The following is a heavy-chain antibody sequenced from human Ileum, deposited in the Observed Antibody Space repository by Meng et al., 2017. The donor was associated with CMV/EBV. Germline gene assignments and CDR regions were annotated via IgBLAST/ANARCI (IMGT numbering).Heavy chain of an antibody. CDR3: AREPPFVPADS. V-gene: IGHV4-34*02. D-gene: IGHD2-21*01. J-gene: IGHJ4*02. Sequence: LKPWGGGRLKPTDTLSRTCAVDGGAFSGYYGSSICPPPGKGLEWIAEVSNSVVTNYNPSLKSRVTISIDTSKNQFSLHLSSVTAADTAVYYCAREPPFVPADSWGQGTLVTVSS. CDR2: VSNSVVT. CDR1: GGAFSGYY.